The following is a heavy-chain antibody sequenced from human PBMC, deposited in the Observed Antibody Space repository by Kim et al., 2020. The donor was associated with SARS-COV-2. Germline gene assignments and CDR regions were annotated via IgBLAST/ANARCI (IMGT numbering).Heavy chain of an antibody. CDR2: ISSSNNYT. V-gene: IGHV3-11*06. CDR3: ARDAGPQSDY. D-gene: IGHD6-13*01. CDR1: GFTFSDYY. J-gene: IGHJ4*02. Sequence: GGSLRLSCAASGFTFSDYYMSWIRLAPGKGLEWVSYISSSNNYTNYADSVKGRFTISRDNAKNSLYLQMNSLRAEDTAVYYCARDAGPQSDYWGQGTLVTVSS.